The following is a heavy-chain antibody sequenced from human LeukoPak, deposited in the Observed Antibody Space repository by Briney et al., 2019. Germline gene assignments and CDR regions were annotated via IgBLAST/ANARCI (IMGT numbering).Heavy chain of an antibody. CDR3: ARDPTLGRAVAGTHWFDP. V-gene: IGHV1-2*02. Sequence: ASVKVSCKASGYTFTGYYMHWVRQAPGQGLEWMGWINPNSGRTNYAQKFQGRVTMTRDTSISTAYMELSRLRSDDTAVYYCARDPTLGRAVAGTHWFDPWGQGTLVTVSS. CDR1: GYTFTGYY. D-gene: IGHD6-19*01. CDR2: INPNSGRT. J-gene: IGHJ5*02.